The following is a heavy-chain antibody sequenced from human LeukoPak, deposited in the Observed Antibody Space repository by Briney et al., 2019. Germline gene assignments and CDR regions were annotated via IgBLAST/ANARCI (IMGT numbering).Heavy chain of an antibody. CDR3: ARIAVAGIGFFDY. V-gene: IGHV1-2*02. J-gene: IGHJ4*02. D-gene: IGHD6-19*01. Sequence: ASVKVSCKAFGYTFTGYYMHWVRQAPGQGLEWMGWINPNSGGTNYAQKFQGRVTMTRDTSISTAYMELSRLRSDDTAVYYCARIAVAGIGFFDYWGQGTLVTVSS. CDR2: INPNSGGT. CDR1: GYTFTGYY.